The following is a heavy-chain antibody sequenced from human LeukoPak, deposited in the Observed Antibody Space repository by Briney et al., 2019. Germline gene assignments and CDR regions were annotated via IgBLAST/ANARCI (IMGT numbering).Heavy chain of an antibody. CDR2: LNPNSGGT. CDR3: ARDERDCSGGSCYADDAFDI. D-gene: IGHD2-15*01. J-gene: IGHJ3*02. Sequence: ASVKVSCKASGYTFTGYYMHWVRQAPGQGLEWMGWLNPNSGGTNYAQKFQGRVTMTGDTSISTAYMELSRLRSDDTAVYYCARDERDCSGGSCYADDAFDIWGQGTMVTVSS. CDR1: GYTFTGYY. V-gene: IGHV1-2*02.